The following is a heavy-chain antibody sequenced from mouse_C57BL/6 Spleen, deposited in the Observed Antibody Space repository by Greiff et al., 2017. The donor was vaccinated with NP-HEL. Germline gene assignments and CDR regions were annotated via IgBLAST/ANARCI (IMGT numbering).Heavy chain of an antibody. V-gene: IGHV2-6*01. Sequence: VHLVESGPGLVAPSQSLSITCTVSGFSLTSYGVDWVRQSPGKGLEWLGVIWGVGSTNYNSALKSRLSISKDNSKSQVFLKMNSLQTDDTAMYYCASGPTGTFAYWGQGTLVTVSA. CDR3: ASGPTGTFAY. D-gene: IGHD4-1*02. CDR1: GFSLTSYG. J-gene: IGHJ3*01. CDR2: IWGVGST.